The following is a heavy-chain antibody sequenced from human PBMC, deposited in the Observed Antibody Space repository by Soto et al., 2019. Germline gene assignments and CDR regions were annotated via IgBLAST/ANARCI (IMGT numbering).Heavy chain of an antibody. D-gene: IGHD4-17*01. CDR1: GFTFGDYG. J-gene: IGHJ2*01. V-gene: IGHV3-49*04. CDR2: IRSKTYGGTT. CDR3: ATLPNVDGGVGGRYFDL. Sequence: PGGSLRLSCTASGFTFGDYGLSWVRQAPGKGLEWVGFIRSKTYGGTTEFAASVEGRFRLSRDDSKNTAYLQMNSPRTDDTAVYYCATLPNVDGGVGGRYFDLWGRGTLVTISS.